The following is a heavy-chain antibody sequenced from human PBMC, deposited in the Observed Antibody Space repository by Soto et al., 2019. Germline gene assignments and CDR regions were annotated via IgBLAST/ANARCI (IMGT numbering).Heavy chain of an antibody. J-gene: IGHJ4*02. D-gene: IGHD2-21*02. CDR1: GFTLDDYG. CDR2: INWNGGST. Sequence: PGGSLRLSCAASGFTLDDYGMSWVRQAPGKGLEWVSGINWNGGSTGYADSVKGRFTISRDNAKNSLYLQMNSLRAEDTALYYCARNSFNCGGDCYSSYFDYWGQGTLVTVSS. CDR3: ARNSFNCGGDCYSSYFDY. V-gene: IGHV3-20*04.